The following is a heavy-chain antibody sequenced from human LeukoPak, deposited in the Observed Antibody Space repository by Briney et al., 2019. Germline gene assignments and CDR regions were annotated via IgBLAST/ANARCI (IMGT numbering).Heavy chain of an antibody. Sequence: SSETLSLTCTVSGGSISSGSYYWSWIRRPAGKGLDWIGRVYTRGSDSYNPSLKSRATMSLDTSKNQFSLKLSSVTAADTAVYYCARDSPGIASAGSDWGQGTLVIVSS. V-gene: IGHV4-61*02. CDR1: GGSISSGSYY. CDR2: VYTRGSD. J-gene: IGHJ4*02. D-gene: IGHD6-13*01. CDR3: ARDSPGIASAGSD.